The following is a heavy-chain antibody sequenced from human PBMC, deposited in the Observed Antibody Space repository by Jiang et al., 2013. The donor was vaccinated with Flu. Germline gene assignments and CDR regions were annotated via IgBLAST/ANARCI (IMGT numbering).Heavy chain of an antibody. V-gene: IGHV3-23*01. Sequence: FTFSSYAMSWVRQAPGKGLEWVSAISGSGGSTYYADSVKGRFTISRDNSKNTLYLQMNSLRAEDTAVYYCAKDQGIEWLVPFDYWGQGTLVTVSS. D-gene: IGHD6-19*01. CDR1: FTFSSYA. CDR2: ISGSGGST. CDR3: AKDQGIEWLVPFDY. J-gene: IGHJ4*02.